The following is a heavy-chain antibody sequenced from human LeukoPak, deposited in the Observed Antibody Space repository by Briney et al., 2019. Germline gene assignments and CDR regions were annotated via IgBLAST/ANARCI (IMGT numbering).Heavy chain of an antibody. CDR2: ISGSGGST. V-gene: IGHV3-23*01. J-gene: IGHJ5*02. CDR1: GFTFSSYA. D-gene: IGHD3-10*01. CDR3: AKNLSGSGRFDP. Sequence: GGALRLSCAASGFTFSSYAMSWVRQAPGKGLEWASAISGSGGSTYYADSVKGRFTISRDNSKNTLYLQMNSLRAEDTAVYYCAKNLSGSGRFDPWGQGTLVTVSS.